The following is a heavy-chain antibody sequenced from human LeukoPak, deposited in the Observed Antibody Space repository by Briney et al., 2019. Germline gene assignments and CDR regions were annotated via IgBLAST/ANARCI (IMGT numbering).Heavy chain of an antibody. V-gene: IGHV1-24*01. J-gene: IGHJ4*02. CDR1: GYTLTELS. CDR2: FDPEDGET. Sequence: ASVKVSCKVSGYTLTELSMHWVRRAPGKGLEWMGGFDPEDGETIYAQKFQGRVTMTEDTSTDTAYMELSSLRSEDTAVYYCATGNYDFWGGYYCVHYWGQGTLVTVSS. CDR3: ATGNYDFWGGYYCVHY. D-gene: IGHD3-3*01.